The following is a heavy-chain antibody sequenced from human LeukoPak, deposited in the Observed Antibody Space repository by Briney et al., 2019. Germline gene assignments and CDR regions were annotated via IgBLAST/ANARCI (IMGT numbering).Heavy chain of an antibody. V-gene: IGHV3-30*18. CDR3: AKGPLRGAAAAIDY. J-gene: IGHJ4*02. D-gene: IGHD2-2*01. CDR2: ISYDGRNI. CDR1: GFTFNNYG. Sequence: GKSLRLSCAASGFTFNNYGMHWVRQAPGKGLEWVAVISYDGRNIHYPDSVKGRFTISRDISTDTLWLQMDSLRTEDTAVYYCAKGPLRGAAAAIDYWGQGTLVTVSS.